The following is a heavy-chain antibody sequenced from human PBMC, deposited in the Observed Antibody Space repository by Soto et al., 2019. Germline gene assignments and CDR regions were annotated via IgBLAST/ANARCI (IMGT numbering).Heavy chain of an antibody. Sequence: SETLSLTCTVSGGSVTNSSYSWGWIRQSPGKGLEWIGSVYYRGRSYSKSSVKSRVTISVDTSKNQFSLNFNSVTASDTALYYCVSQRTTVLTQAYFDYWGPGALVTGS. D-gene: IGHD4-17*01. CDR1: GGSVTNSSYS. V-gene: IGHV4-39*01. J-gene: IGHJ4*02. CDR3: VSQRTTVLTQAYFDY. CDR2: VYYRGRS.